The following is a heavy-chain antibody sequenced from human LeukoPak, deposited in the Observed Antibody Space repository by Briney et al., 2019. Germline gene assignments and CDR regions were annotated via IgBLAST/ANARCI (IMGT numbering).Heavy chain of an antibody. Sequence: SQTLSLTCAVSGGSISSGGYSWSWIRQPPGKGLEWIGYIYHSGSTYYNPSLKSRVTISVDRSKNQFSLKLSSVTAADTAVYYCARGRDGYKPDFDYWGQETLVTVSS. J-gene: IGHJ4*02. V-gene: IGHV4-30-2*01. CDR3: ARGRDGYKPDFDY. CDR1: GGSISSGGYS. CDR2: IYHSGST. D-gene: IGHD5-24*01.